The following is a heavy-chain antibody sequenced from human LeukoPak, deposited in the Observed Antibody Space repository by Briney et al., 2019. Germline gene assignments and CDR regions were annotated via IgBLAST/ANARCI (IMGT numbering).Heavy chain of an antibody. CDR1: GGSISSYY. CDR3: ARDLANSGWTIDAFDI. Sequence: SETLSLTCTVSGGSISSYYWSWIRQPPGKRLEWIGYIYYSGSTNYNPSLKSRVTISVDTSKNQFSLKLSSVTAADTAVYYCARDLANSGWTIDAFDIWGQGTMVTLSS. CDR2: IYYSGST. J-gene: IGHJ3*02. V-gene: IGHV4-59*01. D-gene: IGHD6-19*01.